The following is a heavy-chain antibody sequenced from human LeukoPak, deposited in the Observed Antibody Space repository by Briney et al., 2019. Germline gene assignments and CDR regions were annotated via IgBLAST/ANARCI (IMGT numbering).Heavy chain of an antibody. CDR3: AVGATHYYMDV. V-gene: IGHV4-59*08. CDR2: IYYSGST. Sequence: SRTLSLTSTVSVGSLRGYYWSWVREPPGKGLEWIAYIYYSGSTNYNPSLKSRVTISLDTSKNQFSLKLSSVTAADTAVYYCAVGATHYYMDVWGKGTTVTVSS. CDR1: VGSLRGYY. J-gene: IGHJ6*03. D-gene: IGHD3-16*01.